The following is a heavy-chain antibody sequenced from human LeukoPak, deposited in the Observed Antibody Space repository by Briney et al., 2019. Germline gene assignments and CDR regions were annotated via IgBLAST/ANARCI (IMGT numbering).Heavy chain of an antibody. Sequence: SETLSLTCPVSGGSIRSSYYYWGWIRQPPGKGLEGIGSIYDSGSTYYNPSLKSRVTISVDTSKNQFSLKLSSVTAADTAVYYCAREADYYDSSGYSWGQGTLVTVSS. CDR1: GGSIRSSYYY. V-gene: IGHV4-39*02. J-gene: IGHJ4*02. D-gene: IGHD3-22*01. CDR2: IYDSGST. CDR3: AREADYYDSSGYS.